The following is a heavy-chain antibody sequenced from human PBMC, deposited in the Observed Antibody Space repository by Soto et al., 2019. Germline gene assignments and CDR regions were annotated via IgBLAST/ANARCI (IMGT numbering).Heavy chain of an antibody. D-gene: IGHD2-2*01. CDR3: ARHGESSTSRSGYGMDV. CDR1: GYSFTSYW. Sequence: GESLKISCKGSGYSFTSYWIGWVRQMPGKGLEWMGIIYRGDSDTRYSPSFQGQVTISADKSISTAYLQWSSLKASDTAMYYCARHGESSTSRSGYGMDVWGQGTTVTVSS. V-gene: IGHV5-51*01. CDR2: IYRGDSDT. J-gene: IGHJ6*02.